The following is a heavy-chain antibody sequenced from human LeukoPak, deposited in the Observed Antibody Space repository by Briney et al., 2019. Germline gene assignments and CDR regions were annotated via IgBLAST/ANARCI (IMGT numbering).Heavy chain of an antibody. Sequence: GESLNISCQGPGYSFTSYWIGWVRQMPGKGLEWIGIIHPGDSDTTYTPSFQGQVTISADKSISTAYLQWNSLNASDTAMYYCAIPTGGYCTGGVCYRGYYFDYWGQGTLVTVSS. J-gene: IGHJ4*02. V-gene: IGHV5-51*01. CDR1: GYSFTSYW. CDR2: IHPGDSDT. CDR3: AIPTGGYCTGGVCYRGYYFDY. D-gene: IGHD2-8*02.